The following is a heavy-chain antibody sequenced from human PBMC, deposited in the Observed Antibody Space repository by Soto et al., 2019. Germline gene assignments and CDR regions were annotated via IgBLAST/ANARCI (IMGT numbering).Heavy chain of an antibody. J-gene: IGHJ5*02. CDR3: ATVYIRGYCSGGSCSPSGNWFDP. V-gene: IGHV1-24*01. Sequence: APVKVSCKVSGYTLTELSMHWVRQAPGKGLEWMGGFDPEDGETIYAQKFQGRVTMTEDTSTDTAYMELSSLGSEDTAVYYCATVYIRGYCSGGSCSPSGNWFDPWGQGTLVTVSS. CDR1: GYTLTELS. CDR2: FDPEDGET. D-gene: IGHD2-15*01.